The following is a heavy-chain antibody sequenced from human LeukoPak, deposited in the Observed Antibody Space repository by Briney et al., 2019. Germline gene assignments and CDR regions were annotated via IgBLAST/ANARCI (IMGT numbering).Heavy chain of an antibody. CDR2: ISGSGGGT. CDR1: GFTFSNLA. CDR3: VKDNYADYASGGVDWYFDL. J-gene: IGHJ2*01. D-gene: IGHD4-17*01. V-gene: IGHV3-23*01. Sequence: PGGSLRLSCAASGFTFSNLAMGWVRQAPGKGLAWVSGISGSGGGTYYVDSVRGRFTISRDNSKNPLFLDMNNMRADDTAVYFCVKDNYADYASGGVDWYFDLWGRGTLVTVSS.